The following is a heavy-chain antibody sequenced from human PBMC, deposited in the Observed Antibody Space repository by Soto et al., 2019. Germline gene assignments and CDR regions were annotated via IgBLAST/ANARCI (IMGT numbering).Heavy chain of an antibody. D-gene: IGHD6-6*01. CDR3: ARALSRKIAARQENWFDP. Sequence: SVKVSCKASGGTFSSYAISWVRQAPGQGLEWMGGIIPIFGTANYAQKFQGRVTITADESTSTAYMELSILRSEDTAVYYCARALSRKIAARQENWFDPWGQGTLVTVSS. J-gene: IGHJ5*02. CDR1: GGTFSSYA. CDR2: IIPIFGTA. V-gene: IGHV1-69*13.